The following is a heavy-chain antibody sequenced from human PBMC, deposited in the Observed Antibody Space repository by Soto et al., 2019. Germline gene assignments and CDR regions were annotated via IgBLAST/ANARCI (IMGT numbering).Heavy chain of an antibody. CDR2: INPNSGGT. V-gene: IGHV1-2*04. CDR1: GYTFTGYY. CDR3: AREVGGGAAAAPYYYYYMDV. D-gene: IGHD6-13*01. Sequence: GASVKVSCKASGYTFTGYYMHWVRQAPGQGLEWMGWINPNSGGTNYAQKFQGWVTMTRDMSISTAYMELSRLRSDDTAVYYCAREVGGGAAAAPYYYYYMDVWGKGTTVTVS. J-gene: IGHJ6*03.